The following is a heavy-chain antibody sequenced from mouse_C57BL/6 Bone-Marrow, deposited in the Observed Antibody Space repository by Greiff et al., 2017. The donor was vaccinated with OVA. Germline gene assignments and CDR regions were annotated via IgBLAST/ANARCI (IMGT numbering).Heavy chain of an antibody. CDR1: GFTFSSYT. Sequence: DVQLVESGGGLVKPGGSLKLSCAASGFTFSSYTMSWVRQTPEKRLEWVATISGGGGNTYYPDSVKGRFTISRDNAKNTLYLQMSSLRSEDTALYYCASFYYYGSSLDYWGQGTTLTVSS. J-gene: IGHJ2*01. CDR3: ASFYYYGSSLDY. CDR2: ISGGGGNT. D-gene: IGHD1-1*01. V-gene: IGHV5-9*01.